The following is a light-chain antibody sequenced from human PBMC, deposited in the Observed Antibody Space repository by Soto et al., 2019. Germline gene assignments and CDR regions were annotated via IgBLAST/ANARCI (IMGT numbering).Light chain of an antibody. J-gene: IGKJ1*01. Sequence: DIQMTQSPSTLSASVGGRVTITCRASQRVGTWVAWYQQKPGKAPKLLIYGASNLESGVPSRFSGSGSGTEFTLTITTLQPDDFANYYCQHYRRNTWSFGPGTKV. CDR1: QRVGTW. CDR2: GAS. V-gene: IGKV1-5*01. CDR3: QHYRRNTWS.